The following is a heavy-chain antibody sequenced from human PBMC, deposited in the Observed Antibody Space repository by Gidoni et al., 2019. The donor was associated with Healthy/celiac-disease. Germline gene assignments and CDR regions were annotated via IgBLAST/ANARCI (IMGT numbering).Heavy chain of an antibody. D-gene: IGHD5-18*01. CDR3: ARYALRVGGYRYAGYFDY. CDR1: GVTLRSYW. Sequence: EVQLVESGGGLGRPGESMRLYWAACGVTLRSYWTRWVRQAPGKGLGWVANIQQDGSEKYYVDSVKGRFTIARDNAKNSLYLQMNSLRAEDTAVYYCARYALRVGGYRYAGYFDYWGQGTLVTVSS. CDR2: IQQDGSEK. V-gene: IGHV3-7*01. J-gene: IGHJ4*02.